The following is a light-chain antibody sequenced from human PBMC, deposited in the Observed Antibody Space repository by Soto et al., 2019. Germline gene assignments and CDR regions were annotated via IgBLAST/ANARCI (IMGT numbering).Light chain of an antibody. J-gene: IGKJ1*01. CDR3: QQYERYPT. CDR2: KAS. Sequence: DYQVTQSPSTLSASVGDRVTITCRASQNIYTWLAWYQQKPGIAPKLLIHKASTLESGVPSRFSGSGYGTEFTLTISGLQPEDSATYYCQQYERYPTFCQGTKVEIK. V-gene: IGKV1-5*03. CDR1: QNIYTW.